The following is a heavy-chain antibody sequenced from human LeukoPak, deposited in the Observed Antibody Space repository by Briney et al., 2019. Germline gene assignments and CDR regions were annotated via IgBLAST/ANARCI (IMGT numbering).Heavy chain of an antibody. CDR3: ARDTSPGIAVAGYFDY. D-gene: IGHD6-19*01. J-gene: IGHJ4*02. V-gene: IGHV3-23*01. CDR1: GFTFSSYA. CDR2: ISGSGGST. Sequence: GGSLRLSCAASGFTFSSYAMSWVRQAPGKGLEWVSAISGSGGSTYYADSVKGRFTISRDNSKNTLYLQMNSLRAEDTAVYYCARDTSPGIAVAGYFDYWGQGTLVTVSS.